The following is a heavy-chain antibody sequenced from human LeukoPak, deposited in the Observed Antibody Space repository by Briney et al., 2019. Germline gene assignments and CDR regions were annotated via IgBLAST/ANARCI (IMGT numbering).Heavy chain of an antibody. V-gene: IGHV4-34*01. CDR3: ARHVLPIDY. Sequence: PSETLSLTCAVYGGSFSGYYWSWIRQPPGKGLEWIGEINHSGSTNYNPSLKSRVTISVDTSKNQFSLKLSSVTAADTAVYYCARHVLPIDYWGQGTLVTVSS. CDR1: GGSFSGYY. J-gene: IGHJ4*02. CDR2: INHSGST. D-gene: IGHD2-8*01.